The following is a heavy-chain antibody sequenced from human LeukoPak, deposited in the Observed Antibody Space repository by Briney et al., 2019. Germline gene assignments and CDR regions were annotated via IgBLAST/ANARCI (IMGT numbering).Heavy chain of an antibody. D-gene: IGHD3-22*01. CDR2: INPSGGST. J-gene: IGHJ4*02. CDR1: GYTFTSYY. Sequence: ASVKVSRKASGYTFTSYYMHWVRQAPGQGLEWMGIINPSGGSTSYAQKFQGRVTMTRDTSTSTVYMELSSLRSEDTAVYYCARETVHYYDSSGYRFDYWGQGTLVTVSS. CDR3: ARETVHYYDSSGYRFDY. V-gene: IGHV1-46*01.